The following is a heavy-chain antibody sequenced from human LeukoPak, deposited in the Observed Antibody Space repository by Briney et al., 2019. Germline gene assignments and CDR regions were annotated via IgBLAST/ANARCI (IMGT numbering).Heavy chain of an antibody. J-gene: IGHJ4*02. V-gene: IGHV1-2*02. CDR3: ARSPSAFAAFDS. D-gene: IGHD2-15*01. CDR2: INPHTGDT. Sequence: GSSVTVSYRASGYTFRAYYMNWVRRAPGQGLEWIGWINPHTGDTNYAQHFQGSITMTSDTRTVYTDLRRLGSDDAAVDYCARSPSAFAAFDSWGQGTLVTVSS. CDR1: GYTFRAYY.